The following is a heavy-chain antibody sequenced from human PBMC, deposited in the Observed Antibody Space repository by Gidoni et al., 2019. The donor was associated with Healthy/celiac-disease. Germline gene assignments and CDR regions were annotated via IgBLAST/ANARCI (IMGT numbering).Heavy chain of an antibody. V-gene: IGHV3-21*01. D-gene: IGHD6-13*01. J-gene: IGHJ4*02. Sequence: VQLVASGGGLVKPGGSLRLSCAASGFTFSSYSMNWVRQALGKGLEWVSSISSSSSYIDYADSVKGRFTIARDNAKNSRYLQMNSLRAEDTAVYYCARDQGGIAAAGTGFDYWGQGTLVTVSS. CDR3: ARDQGGIAAAGTGFDY. CDR2: ISSSSSYI. CDR1: GFTFSSYS.